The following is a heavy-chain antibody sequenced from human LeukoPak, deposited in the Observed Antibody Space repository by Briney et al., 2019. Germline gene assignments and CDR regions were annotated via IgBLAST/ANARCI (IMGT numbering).Heavy chain of an antibody. CDR2: IYYSGST. D-gene: IGHD4-11*01. CDR1: GGSISSYY. Sequence: SETLSLTCTVSGGSISSYYWSWIRQPPGKGLEWIGYIYYSGSTNYNPSLKSRVTISVDTSKNQFSLKLNSVTAADTAVYYCARQDNDYPYYFDYWGQGTLVTVSS. CDR3: ARQDNDYPYYFDY. V-gene: IGHV4-59*08. J-gene: IGHJ4*02.